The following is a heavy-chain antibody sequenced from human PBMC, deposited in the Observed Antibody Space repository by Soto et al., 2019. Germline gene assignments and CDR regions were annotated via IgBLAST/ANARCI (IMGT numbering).Heavy chain of an antibody. CDR1: GFTFSSYA. V-gene: IGHV3-30-3*01. J-gene: IGHJ4*02. Sequence: QVQLVESGGGVVQPGRSLRLSCAASGFTFSSYAMHWVRQAPGQGLEWVAVISYDGSNKYYADSVKGRFTISRDNSKNTLYLQMNSLRAEDTAVYYCASPRPYDYWGQGTLVTVSS. CDR2: ISYDGSNK. CDR3: ASPRPYDY.